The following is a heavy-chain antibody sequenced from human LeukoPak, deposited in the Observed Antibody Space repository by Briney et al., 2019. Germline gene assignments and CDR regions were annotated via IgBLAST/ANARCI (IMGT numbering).Heavy chain of an antibody. J-gene: IGHJ4*02. Sequence: GGSLRLSCATSGFTFISYWMHWVRQAPGKGLEWVSNVNSDESSIHYADSVKGRFTVSRDNAKNMLYLQMNSLRVEDTAVYYCARENSGFDYWGQGTLVTVSS. CDR2: VNSDESSI. V-gene: IGHV3-74*01. D-gene: IGHD6-19*01. CDR1: GFTFISYW. CDR3: ARENSGFDY.